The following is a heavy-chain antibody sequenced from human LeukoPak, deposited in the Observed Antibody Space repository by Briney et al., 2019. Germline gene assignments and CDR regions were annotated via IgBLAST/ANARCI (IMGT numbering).Heavy chain of an antibody. CDR1: GYTFTSYD. D-gene: IGHD5-18*01. J-gene: IGHJ3*02. CDR3: ARDPDTAMVNAFDI. V-gene: IGHV1-18*01. Sequence: ASVKVSCKASGYTFTSYDISWVRQAPGQGLEWMGWISAYRGNTNYAQKFQGRVTMTTDTSTSTAYMELKSLRSDDTAVYYCARDPDTAMVNAFDIWGQGTMVTVSS. CDR2: ISAYRGNT.